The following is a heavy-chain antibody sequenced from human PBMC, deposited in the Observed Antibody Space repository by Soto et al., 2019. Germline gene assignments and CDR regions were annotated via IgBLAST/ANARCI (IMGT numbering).Heavy chain of an antibody. V-gene: IGHV3-30-3*01. CDR3: ARQGMAARKYYSTYLAV. D-gene: IGHD6-6*01. CDR2: ISSDATNK. CDR1: GFTFRDYA. J-gene: IGHJ6*02. Sequence: QVQLVEPGGGVVQPGRSLRLSCAASGFTFRDYAMHWVRQAPGKGLEWVTLISSDATNKYLADSVKGRFTISRDNSKNTLYLQMNSLRVEYTGLYYCARQGMAARKYYSTYLAVWGQGTTVIV.